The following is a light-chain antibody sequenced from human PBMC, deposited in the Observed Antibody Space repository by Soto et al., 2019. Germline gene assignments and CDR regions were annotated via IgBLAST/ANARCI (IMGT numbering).Light chain of an antibody. J-gene: IGKJ1*01. CDR1: QSVSSY. CDR3: QQRSNWPPWT. CDR2: DAS. V-gene: IGKV3-11*01. Sequence: ESVLTQSPGTLSLSPWERATLSCRASQSVSSYLAWYQQKPGQAPRLLIYDASNRATGIPARFSGSGSGTDFTLTISSLEPEDFAVYYCQQRSNWPPWTFGQGTKVDIK.